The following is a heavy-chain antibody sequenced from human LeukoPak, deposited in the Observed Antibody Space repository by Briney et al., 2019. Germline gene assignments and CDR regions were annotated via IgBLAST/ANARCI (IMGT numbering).Heavy chain of an antibody. CDR2: ISGSGGST. V-gene: IGHV3-23*01. CDR1: GFTFSSYA. J-gene: IGHJ4*02. CDR3: ARLRYFDWLLQTMYYFDY. D-gene: IGHD3-9*01. Sequence: GGSLRLSCAASGFTFSSYAMSWVRQAPGKGLEWVSAISGSGGSTYYADSVKGRFTISRDNSKNTLYLQMNSLRAEDTAVYYCARLRYFDWLLQTMYYFDYWGQGTLVTVSP.